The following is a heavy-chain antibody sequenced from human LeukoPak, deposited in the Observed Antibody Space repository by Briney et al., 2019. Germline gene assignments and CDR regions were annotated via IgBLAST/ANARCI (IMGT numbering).Heavy chain of an antibody. J-gene: IGHJ4*02. Sequence: GGSLRLSCAASGFTFSSYAMSWVRQTPGQGLDWVSTISGSGTSTYYADSVKGRFTISRDNSKNTLYLQMNSLRAEDTAVYYCARRAGAYSHPYDYWGQGTLVTVSS. CDR3: ARRAGAYSHPYDY. CDR2: ISGSGTST. CDR1: GFTFSSYA. V-gene: IGHV3-23*01. D-gene: IGHD4/OR15-4a*01.